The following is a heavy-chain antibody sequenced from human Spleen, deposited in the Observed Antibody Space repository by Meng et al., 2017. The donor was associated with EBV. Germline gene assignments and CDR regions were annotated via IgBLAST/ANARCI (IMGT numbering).Heavy chain of an antibody. CDR2: IHYGGAS. V-gene: IGHV4-61*08. CDR3: ARGHSSDWDYFFDS. D-gene: IGHD6-19*01. J-gene: IGHJ4*02. Sequence: QVQLQEAGPGLVKPSGTLSLTCSVSDVSVTRGEYYWTWIRQSPGKGLEWIGYIHYGGASNYNPSLKSRVTISLDTSKNQFSLRVNAVTAADTAVYFCARGHSSDWDYFFDSWGLGTLVTVSS. CDR1: DVSVTRGEYY.